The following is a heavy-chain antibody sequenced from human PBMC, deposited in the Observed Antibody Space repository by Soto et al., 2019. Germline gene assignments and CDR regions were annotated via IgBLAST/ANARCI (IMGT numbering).Heavy chain of an antibody. CDR1: GGSITSSSHF. V-gene: IGHV4-39*01. CDR3: AGQTFTIAAASYGRSNWFDP. CDR2: IYFTGNT. Sequence: SETLSLTCTASGGSITSSSHFWGWVRQPPGKGLEWIGTIYFTGNTYYTPSLKSRLTMSIDTSKNEFSLRLNSVTAADTAVYYCAGQTFTIAAASYGRSNWFDPWGPGPLVTVSS. D-gene: IGHD6-25*01. J-gene: IGHJ5*02.